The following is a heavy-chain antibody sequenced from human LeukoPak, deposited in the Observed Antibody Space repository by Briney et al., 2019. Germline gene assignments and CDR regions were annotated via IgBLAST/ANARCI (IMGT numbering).Heavy chain of an antibody. Sequence: PGGSLRLSCAASGFTFSIYDLSWVRQAPGKGLECVSAIDRGVGNTYYADSVKGRFTISRDNAKNSLYLQMNSLRAEDTAVYYCARDLPHYDYGGNSGDYWGQGTLVTVSS. J-gene: IGHJ4*02. CDR2: IDRGVGNT. V-gene: IGHV3-21*01. D-gene: IGHD4-23*01. CDR3: ARDLPHYDYGGNSGDY. CDR1: GFTFSIYD.